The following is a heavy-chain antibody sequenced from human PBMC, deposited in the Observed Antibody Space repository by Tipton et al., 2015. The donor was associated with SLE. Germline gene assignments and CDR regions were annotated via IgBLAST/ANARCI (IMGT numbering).Heavy chain of an antibody. D-gene: IGHD5-12*01. Sequence: TLSLTCGVSGGSFTGYYWSWIRQPPGKRLEWIGHVHSSGSTFYNPSLKSRVSISVSTSKNQFSLRLTSVTAADTAVYYCARDDVSSGYYWYFDVWGRGTLVTVSS. CDR3: ARDDVSSGYYWYFDV. CDR1: GGSFTGYY. CDR2: VHSSGST. V-gene: IGHV4-59*01. J-gene: IGHJ2*01.